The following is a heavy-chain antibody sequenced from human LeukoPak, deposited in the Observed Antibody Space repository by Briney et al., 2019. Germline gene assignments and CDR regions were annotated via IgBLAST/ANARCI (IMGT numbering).Heavy chain of an antibody. CDR2: LDYSGST. J-gene: IGHJ5*02. Sequence: KPSETLSLTCTVSGGFISSSSYYWGWFRQPPGKGLEWIGGLDYSGSTKWNPSLKSRVTISVDTSKNHFSLTLNSVTAADTAVYYCARGEEVIVPDAVVEYFFDPWSQGTLVTVSS. D-gene: IGHD2-21*01. CDR3: ARGEEVIVPDAVVEYFFDP. V-gene: IGHV4-39*02. CDR1: GGFISSSSYY.